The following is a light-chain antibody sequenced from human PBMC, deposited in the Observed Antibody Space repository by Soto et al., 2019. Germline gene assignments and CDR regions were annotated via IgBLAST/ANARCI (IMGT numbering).Light chain of an antibody. CDR2: RDT. CDR1: NIGSKI. V-gene: IGLV3-9*01. CDR3: QVWDSSTVV. Sequence: SYELTQPLSVSVALGQTARITCGGNNIGSKIVHWYQLNPGQAPVLVIYRDTNRPSGIPERFSGSNSGNTATLAISGAQVGDDADYYCQVWDSSTVVFGGGTKLTVL. J-gene: IGLJ3*02.